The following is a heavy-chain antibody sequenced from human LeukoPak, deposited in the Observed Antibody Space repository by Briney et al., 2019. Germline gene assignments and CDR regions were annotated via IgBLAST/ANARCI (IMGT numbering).Heavy chain of an antibody. D-gene: IGHD6-19*01. CDR3: AKVEGSGWYEVLDY. Sequence: PGGSLRLSCAASGFTFSSYAMGWVRQAPGKGLEWVSTISGGGDRTNYADSVKGRFIISRDNSKNTLHLQMNSLRAEDTAVYYCAKVEGSGWYEVLDYWGQGTLVTVSA. CDR2: ISGGGDRT. J-gene: IGHJ4*02. CDR1: GFTFSSYA. V-gene: IGHV3-23*01.